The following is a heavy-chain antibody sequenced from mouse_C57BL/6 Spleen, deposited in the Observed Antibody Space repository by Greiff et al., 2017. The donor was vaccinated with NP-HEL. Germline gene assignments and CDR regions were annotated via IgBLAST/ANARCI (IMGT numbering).Heavy chain of an antibody. CDR3: ARKLGENYYAMDY. D-gene: IGHD4-1*01. V-gene: IGHV1-78*01. CDR1: GYTFTDHT. Sequence: VQLQQSDAELVKPGASVKISCKVSGYTFTDHTIHWMKQRPEQGLEWIGYIYPRDGSTKYNEKFKGKATLTADKSSSTAYMQHNSLTSEDSAVYFCARKLGENYYAMDYWGQGTSVTVSS. J-gene: IGHJ4*01. CDR2: IYPRDGST.